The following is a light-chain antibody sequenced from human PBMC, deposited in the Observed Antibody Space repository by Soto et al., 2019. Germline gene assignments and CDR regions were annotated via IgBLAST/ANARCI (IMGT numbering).Light chain of an antibody. CDR1: QIVSSY. CDR2: DAS. Sequence: EIVFTQSPVTLSLSPWERATLSCMASQIVSSYLAWYQQKPGQAPMLLIYDASNRATGIPARFSGSGSGTDFTLTISSLEPEDFAVYYCQQRSNWPRTFGGGTKVDI. V-gene: IGKV3-11*01. CDR3: QQRSNWPRT. J-gene: IGKJ4*01.